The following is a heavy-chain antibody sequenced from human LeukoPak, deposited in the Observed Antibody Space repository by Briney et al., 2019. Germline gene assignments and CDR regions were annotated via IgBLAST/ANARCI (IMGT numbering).Heavy chain of an antibody. J-gene: IGHJ6*03. CDR1: GYSISSGYY. Sequence: SETLSLTCAVSGYSISSGYYWGWFRQPPGKGLEWIGNIYHSGNTYSNPSLKSRITISVDTSKNQFSLKLTSATAADAAVYYCARQGGSSSPYYYYHMDVWGIGTTVTVSS. CDR3: ARQGGSSSPYYYYHMDV. CDR2: IYHSGNT. D-gene: IGHD6-13*01. V-gene: IGHV4-38-2*01.